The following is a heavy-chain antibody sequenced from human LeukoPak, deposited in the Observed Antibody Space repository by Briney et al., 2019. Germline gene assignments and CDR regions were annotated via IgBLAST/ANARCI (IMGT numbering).Heavy chain of an antibody. Sequence: PGGSLRLSCAASGFTFSIYAMSWDRQAPGKGLEWVSAISGSGGSTYYTDSVKGRFTISRDNSKNTLYLQMNSLRAEDTAVYYCAKGGRDIVVVPAVTDYWGQGILVTVSS. CDR1: GFTFSIYA. CDR2: ISGSGGST. J-gene: IGHJ4*02. V-gene: IGHV3-23*01. D-gene: IGHD2-2*01. CDR3: AKGGRDIVVVPAVTDY.